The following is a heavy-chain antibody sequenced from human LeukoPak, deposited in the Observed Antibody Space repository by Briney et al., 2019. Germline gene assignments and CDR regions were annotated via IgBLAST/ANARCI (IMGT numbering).Heavy chain of an antibody. J-gene: IGHJ6*03. Sequence: PGGSLRLSCVASGFTFSNYAMSWVRQAPGKGLEWVSAISSSGASTFYADSSKGRFTISRDNSKNTLYLQMNSLRAEDTAVYYCAKPHPTGNNYYYYMDVWGKGTTVTVSS. CDR1: GFTFSNYA. CDR2: ISSSGAST. CDR3: AKPHPTGNNYYYYMDV. V-gene: IGHV3-23*01. D-gene: IGHD1-1*01.